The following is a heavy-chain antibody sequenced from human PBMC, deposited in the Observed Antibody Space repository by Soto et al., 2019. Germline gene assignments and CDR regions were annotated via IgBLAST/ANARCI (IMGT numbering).Heavy chain of an antibody. CDR1: GGSISSYY. V-gene: IGHV4-59*01. D-gene: IGHD2-2*01. J-gene: IGHJ5*02. Sequence: SETLSLTCTVSGGSISSYYWSWIRQPPGKGLEWIAYIYNSGSTNHNPSLKSRVIISVDTSKNQFSLKLTSVTAADTAVYYCARAGCSSVSCYPGSLDPWGQGTLVTVSS. CDR3: ARAGCSSVSCYPGSLDP. CDR2: IYNSGST.